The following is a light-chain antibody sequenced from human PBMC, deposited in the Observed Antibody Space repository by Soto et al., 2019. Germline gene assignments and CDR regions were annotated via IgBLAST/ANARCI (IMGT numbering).Light chain of an antibody. CDR1: SSDVGAYNY. CDR2: DVT. CDR3: NSYTSSTTPYV. V-gene: IGLV2-14*03. Sequence: QSALTQPASVSGSPGQSITISCTGSSSDVGAYNYVSWYQHHPDKAPKLVIYDVTNRPSGVSNRFSGSKSGNTASLTIFGLQAEDEADYYCNSYTSSTTPYVFGTGTKVTVL. J-gene: IGLJ1*01.